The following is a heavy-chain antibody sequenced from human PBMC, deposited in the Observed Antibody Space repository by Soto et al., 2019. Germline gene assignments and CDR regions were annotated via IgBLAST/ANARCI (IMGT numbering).Heavy chain of an antibody. Sequence: ASVKVSCKASGYSFTNYYIHWVRQAPGQGLEWMGLINPSGGTTTYAQKFQGRVTMTGDTSTSTVYMELSSLRSEDTAVYYCARLKGYYYDSRGYYAPNYNGMDVWGQGTTVTVSS. CDR2: INPSGGTT. D-gene: IGHD3-22*01. V-gene: IGHV1-46*01. J-gene: IGHJ6*02. CDR3: ARLKGYYYDSRGYYAPNYNGMDV. CDR1: GYSFTNYY.